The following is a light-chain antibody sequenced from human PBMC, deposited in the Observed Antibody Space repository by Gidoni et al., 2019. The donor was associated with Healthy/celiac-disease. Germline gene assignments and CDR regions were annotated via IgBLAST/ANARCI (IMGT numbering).Light chain of an antibody. CDR2: DDS. CDR3: QVWDSSSDHVV. J-gene: IGLJ2*01. Sequence: SSVLTPPPSVSVAPGQKARVTCGGNNIGSKSGQWYQQKPGQGPVLVVYDDSDRPAGIPERFAGSNSGNTATLTISRVEAGDEADYYCQVWDSSSDHVVFGGGNKLTVL. CDR1: NIGSKS. V-gene: IGLV3-21*02.